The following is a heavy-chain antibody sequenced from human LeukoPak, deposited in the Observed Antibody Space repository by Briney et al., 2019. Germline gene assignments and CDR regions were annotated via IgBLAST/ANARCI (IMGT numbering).Heavy chain of an antibody. D-gene: IGHD3-16*01. CDR1: GFSISSNY. CDR3: ARGGIMIPFGGVYVFDI. V-gene: IGHV3-53*01. J-gene: IGHJ3*02. CDR2: IYSGGST. Sequence: PGGSLRLSCAASGFSISSNYISWVRQAPGKGLEWVSVIYSGGSTFFADTVKGRFIISRDNSKNTMYLQMNSLRAEDTAVYYCARGGIMIPFGGVYVFDIWGQGTMVTVSS.